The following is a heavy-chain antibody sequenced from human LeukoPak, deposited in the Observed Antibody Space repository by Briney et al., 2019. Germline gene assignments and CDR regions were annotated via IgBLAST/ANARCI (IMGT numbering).Heavy chain of an antibody. J-gene: IGHJ5*02. Sequence: ASVKVSCKASGYTFTGYYIHWVRQAPGQGLEWMGWINPNSGGTNYAQKFQGRVTMTRDTSISTAYMELSRLRSDDTAVYYCARVRSGDVWFDPWGQGTLVTVSS. V-gene: IGHV1-2*02. CDR1: GYTFTGYY. CDR3: ARVRSGDVWFDP. CDR2: INPNSGGT. D-gene: IGHD6-25*01.